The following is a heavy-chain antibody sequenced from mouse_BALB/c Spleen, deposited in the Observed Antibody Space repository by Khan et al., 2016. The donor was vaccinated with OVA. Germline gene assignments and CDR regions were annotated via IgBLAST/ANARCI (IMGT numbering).Heavy chain of an antibody. J-gene: IGHJ2*01. CDR3: AREARIKY. CDR2: ISYSGST. CDR1: GYSITSGYG. Sequence: EVKLLESGPGLVKPSQSLSLTCTVTGYSITSGYGWNWIRQFPENKLEWMGFISYSGSTNYNPLLKSRTSITRDTSKNPFLLQMNSVTTEDTDTYYSAREARIKYWGQGTTLTVSS. D-gene: IGHD3-2*02. V-gene: IGHV3-2*02.